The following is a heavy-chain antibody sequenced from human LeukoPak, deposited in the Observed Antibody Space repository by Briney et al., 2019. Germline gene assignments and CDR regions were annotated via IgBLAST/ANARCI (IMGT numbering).Heavy chain of an antibody. CDR3: TGHAAAGDAFDI. CDR2: INSDGSTT. CDR1: GFTFSSYW. Sequence: GGSLRLSCAASGFTFSSYWMNWVRQVPGKGLVWVSRINSDGSTTRYADPVKGRFTISRDNAKNTLYLQMNSLRAEDTAVYYCTGHAAAGDAFDIWGQGTVVTVSS. J-gene: IGHJ3*02. D-gene: IGHD2-8*02. V-gene: IGHV3-74*01.